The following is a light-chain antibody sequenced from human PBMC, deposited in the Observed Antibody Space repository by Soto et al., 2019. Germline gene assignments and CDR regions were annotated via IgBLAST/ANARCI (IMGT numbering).Light chain of an antibody. CDR3: QQYENLPT. CDR2: DAS. CDR1: QNINNY. Sequence: DIPLTQSPSSLSESVGGRVSIXCQASQNINNYLNWYQQKPGRAPKLLIYDASNLEAGVPSRFRGSGSGTDFTFTISRLQPEDIATYYCQQYENLPTFGQGTRLEIK. J-gene: IGKJ5*01. V-gene: IGKV1-33*01.